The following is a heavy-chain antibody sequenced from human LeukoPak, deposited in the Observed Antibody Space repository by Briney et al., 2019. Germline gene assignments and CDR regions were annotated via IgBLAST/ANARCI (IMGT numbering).Heavy chain of an antibody. D-gene: IGHD3-10*01. CDR1: GYTFTGYY. V-gene: IGHV1-2*02. CDR2: INLNSGGT. CDR3: ARLVDPGYHSGSVSYRDY. Sequence: ASVKVSCKASGYTFTGYYIHWVRQAPGQGLEWMGWINLNSGGTNYAQKFQGRVTMTRDTSITTAYMELSRLTSDDTAVYYCARLVDPGYHSGSVSYRDYWGQGTLVTVSS. J-gene: IGHJ4*02.